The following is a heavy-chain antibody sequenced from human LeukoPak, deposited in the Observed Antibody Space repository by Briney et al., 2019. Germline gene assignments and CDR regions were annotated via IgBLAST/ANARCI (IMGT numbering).Heavy chain of an antibody. CDR3: ARDGSTTGWYSGDY. J-gene: IGHJ4*02. D-gene: IGHD6-19*01. CDR1: GDSITAYY. CDR2: IYYTGST. Sequence: SETLSPTCTVSGDSITAYYWSWIRQPPGKGLEWIGYIYYTGSTNYNPSLKNRVTISLDTSKNQLSLRLSSVTTADTAVYYCARDGSTTGWYSGDYWGQGILVTVSS. V-gene: IGHV4-59*01.